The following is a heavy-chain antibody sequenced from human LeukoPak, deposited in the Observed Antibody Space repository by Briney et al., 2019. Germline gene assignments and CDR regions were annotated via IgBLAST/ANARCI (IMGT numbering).Heavy chain of an antibody. CDR3: ARVSSGSYFGYYYYYMDV. J-gene: IGHJ6*03. CDR1: GFTVSNYW. D-gene: IGHD1-26*01. Sequence: GGSLRLSCAASGFTVSNYWMHWVRQAPGKGLVWVSRINSDGSSTSYADSVKGRFTISRDNAKNTLYLQMNSLRAEDTAVYYCARVSSGSYFGYYYYYMDVWAKGPRSPSP. CDR2: INSDGSST. V-gene: IGHV3-74*01.